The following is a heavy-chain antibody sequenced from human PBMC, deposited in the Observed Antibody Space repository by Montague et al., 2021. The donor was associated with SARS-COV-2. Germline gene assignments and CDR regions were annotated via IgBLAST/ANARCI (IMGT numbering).Heavy chain of an antibody. D-gene: IGHD3-10*01. V-gene: IGHV4-61*01. J-gene: IGHJ6*02. Sequence: SETLSLTCTVSGGSVSSATYYWSWIRQPPGKGLEWVGYINYSGSTSYNPSLKSRVTISVDMSKNQFSLKLNPVTAADTAVYYCASSGGYYYYYPGVDVWGQGTTVTVSS. CDR2: INYSGST. CDR1: GGSVSSATYY. CDR3: ASSGGYYYYYPGVDV.